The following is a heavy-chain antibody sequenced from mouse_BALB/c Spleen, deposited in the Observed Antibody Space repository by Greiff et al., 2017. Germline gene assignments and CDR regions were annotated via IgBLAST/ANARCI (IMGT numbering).Heavy chain of an antibody. V-gene: IGHV1S126*01. J-gene: IGHJ3*01. D-gene: IGHD2-1*01. CDR2: IDPSDSET. Sequence: VKLQESGPQLVRPGASVKISCKASGYSFTSYWMHWVKQRPGQGLEWIGMIDPSDSETRLNQKFKDKATLTVDKSSSTAYMQLSSPTSEDSAVYYCARGIYYGNSGWFAYWGQGTLVTVSA. CDR3: ARGIYYGNSGWFAY. CDR1: GYSFTSYW.